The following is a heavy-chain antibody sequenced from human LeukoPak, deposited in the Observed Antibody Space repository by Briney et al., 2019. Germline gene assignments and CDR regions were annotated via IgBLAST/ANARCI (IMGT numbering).Heavy chain of an antibody. CDR1: GDNFSSYV. Sequence: ASVKVSCKASGDNFSSYVITWVRQAPGQGLEWMGWMNPKSGYTGSAQQFQGRVTFTRSTSISTAYMELSSLRSEDTAVYYCVRVDGSPDFWGQGTLITVSS. V-gene: IGHV1-8*01. J-gene: IGHJ4*02. D-gene: IGHD3-22*01. CDR3: VRVDGSPDF. CDR2: MNPKSGYT.